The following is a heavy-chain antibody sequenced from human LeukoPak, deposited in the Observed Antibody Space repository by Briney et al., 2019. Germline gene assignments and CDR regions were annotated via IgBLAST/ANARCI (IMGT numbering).Heavy chain of an antibody. J-gene: IGHJ4*02. CDR2: IKPDGSDQ. CDR1: GFTFSSYW. V-gene: IGHV3-7*01. Sequence: GGSLRLSCAASGFTFSSYWMSWVRQAPGKGLEWVANIKPDGSDQYYVDSVKGRFTISRDNAKNSLYLQMNSLRAEDTAVYYCARYYCSSTSCPADYWGQGTLVTVSS. CDR3: ARYYCSSTSCPADY. D-gene: IGHD2-2*01.